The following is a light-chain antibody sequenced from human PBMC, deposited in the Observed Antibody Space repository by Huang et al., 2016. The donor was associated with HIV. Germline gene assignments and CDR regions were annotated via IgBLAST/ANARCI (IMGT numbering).Light chain of an antibody. CDR2: AAS. CDR3: QKYDSVPRT. CDR1: QDIKNY. J-gene: IGKJ1*01. Sequence: DIQMTQYPSSLSASVGDRVTITCRASQDIKNYLACYQQKAGQVPKLLIYAASSLQSGVPSRFSGSGSGTDFTLSIISLQPEDVAIYYCQKYDSVPRTFGQGTKVDIK. V-gene: IGKV1-27*01.